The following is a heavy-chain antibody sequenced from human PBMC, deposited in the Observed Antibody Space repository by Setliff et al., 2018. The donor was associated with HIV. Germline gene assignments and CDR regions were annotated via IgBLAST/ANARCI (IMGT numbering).Heavy chain of an antibody. D-gene: IGHD6-19*01. J-gene: IGHJ3*02. Sequence: EPLSLTCAVSGYSISSGSSWGWIRQPPGKGLEWIGTIYHTGSTFYNPSLKSRVTISVDTSKNRFSLKLNSVTAADTAVYYCARHDYSSGWLYDPLDIWGQGTMVTVSS. CDR1: GYSISSGSS. CDR2: IYHTGST. V-gene: IGHV4-38-2*01. CDR3: ARHDYSSGWLYDPLDI.